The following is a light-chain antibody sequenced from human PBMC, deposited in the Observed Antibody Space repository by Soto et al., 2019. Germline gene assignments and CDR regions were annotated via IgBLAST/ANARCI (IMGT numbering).Light chain of an antibody. J-gene: IGKJ1*01. CDR3: HHYHFSPWT. CDR2: STS. CDR1: QTVSTSH. Sequence: EFVLTQSPGTLSLSPGERATLSCRASQTVSTSHLAWYQPKPGQPPRLLIQSTSTRAAGIPDRFSGGVSGTDFTLTITRLEPEDFAMYYCHHYHFSPWTFGQGTKVDVK. V-gene: IGKV3-20*01.